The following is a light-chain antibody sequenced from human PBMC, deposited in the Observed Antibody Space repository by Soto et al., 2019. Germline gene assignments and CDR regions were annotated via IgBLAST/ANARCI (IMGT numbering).Light chain of an antibody. J-gene: IGKJ2*01. CDR3: QQYNSWPPAYT. V-gene: IGKV3-15*01. Sequence: EIVMTQSPATLSVSPGERATLSCRASQTVTYNLAWYQQKPGQAPRLLIYGASTRATGIPARFSGSGSGTEFTLTIGSLQSEDFAVYYCQQYNSWPPAYTFGQGTKLEIK. CDR1: QTVTYN. CDR2: GAS.